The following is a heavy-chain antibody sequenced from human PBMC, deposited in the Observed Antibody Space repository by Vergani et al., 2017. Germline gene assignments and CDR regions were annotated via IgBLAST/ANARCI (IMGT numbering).Heavy chain of an antibody. Sequence: QVQLVQSGAEVKKPGASVKVSCKASGYTFTSYGISWVRQAPGQGLEWMGWISAYNGNTNYAQKLQGRVTMTIDTSTSTAYMELSSLRSDDTAVYYCAREQFARYSGYDLAGPTWNYDAVDIWGQGTMVTVSS. V-gene: IGHV1-18*01. D-gene: IGHD5-12*01. CDR2: ISAYNGNT. CDR1: GYTFTSYG. J-gene: IGHJ3*02. CDR3: AREQFARYSGYDLAGPTWNYDAVDI.